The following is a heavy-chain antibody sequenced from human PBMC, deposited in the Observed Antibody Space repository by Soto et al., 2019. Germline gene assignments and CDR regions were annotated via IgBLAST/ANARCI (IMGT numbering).Heavy chain of an antibody. CDR3: ARPRDDCQSHYYSNGYDS. CDR1: GYNFPDYW. J-gene: IGHJ5*01. CDR2: IYPGDSDT. Sequence: GESLKISCKGLGYNFPDYWIAWVRQMPGKGLEYMGIIYPGDSDTRYSPSFQGQVTISADKSISTAYLQWNSLEASDTAVYYCARPRDDCQSHYYSNGYDSWGQGTLVTVSS. V-gene: IGHV5-51*01. D-gene: IGHD3-10*01.